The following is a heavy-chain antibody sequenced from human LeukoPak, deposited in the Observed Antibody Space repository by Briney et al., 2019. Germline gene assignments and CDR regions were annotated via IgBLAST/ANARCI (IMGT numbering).Heavy chain of an antibody. J-gene: IGHJ5*02. CDR2: ISYDGSNK. CDR1: GFTFSSYA. V-gene: IGHV3-30-3*01. CDR3: ASGGYTFGA. D-gene: IGHD5-12*01. Sequence: GTSLRLSCAASGFTFSSYAMHWVRQAPGKGLEWVAIISYDGSNKYYADSVKGRFTVSRDNSKNTVYLQMNSLRAEDTAVYYCASGGYTFGAWGQGTLVTVSS.